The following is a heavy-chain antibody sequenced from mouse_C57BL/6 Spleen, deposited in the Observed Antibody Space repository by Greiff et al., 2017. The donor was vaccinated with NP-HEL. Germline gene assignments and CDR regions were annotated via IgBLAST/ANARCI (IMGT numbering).Heavy chain of an antibody. V-gene: IGHV5-4*03. CDR1: GFTFSSYA. Sequence: EVNLVESGGGLVKPGGSLKLSCAASGFTFSSYAMSWVRQTPEKRLEWVATISDGGSYTYYPDNVKGRFTISRDNAKNNLYLQMSHLKSEDTAMYYCARTGLDYWGQGTTLTVSS. CDR3: ARTGLDY. J-gene: IGHJ2*01. CDR2: ISDGGSYT.